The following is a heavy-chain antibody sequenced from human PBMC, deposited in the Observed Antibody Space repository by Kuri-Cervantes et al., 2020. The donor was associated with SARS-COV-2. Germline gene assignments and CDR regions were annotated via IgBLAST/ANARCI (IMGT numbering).Heavy chain of an antibody. CDR1: GFTFSSYW. J-gene: IGHJ4*02. Sequence: GGSLRLSCAASGFTFSSYWMNWVRQAPGKGLEWVASIKQDGSGQYYVDSVKGRFTISRDNAKNSLFLQMNSLRAEDTAVYYCARELGGGSVWGQGTLVTVSS. D-gene: IGHD2-15*01. V-gene: IGHV3-7*01. CDR2: IKQDGSGQ. CDR3: ARELGGGSV.